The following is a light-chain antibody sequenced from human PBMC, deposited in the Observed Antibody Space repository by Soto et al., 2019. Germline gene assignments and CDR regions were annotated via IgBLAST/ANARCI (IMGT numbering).Light chain of an antibody. CDR3: SSFTSSVTYV. V-gene: IGLV2-14*01. CDR2: DVS. CDR1: SSDVSGHNS. J-gene: IGLJ1*01. Sequence: QSPLTQPASVSVSPGQSITISCTGTSSDVSGHNSVSWYRQDPGKAPKLMIYDVSNRPSGVSDRFSGSKSGNTASLTISGLQIEDGADYYCSSFTSSVTYVFGTGTKVTVL.